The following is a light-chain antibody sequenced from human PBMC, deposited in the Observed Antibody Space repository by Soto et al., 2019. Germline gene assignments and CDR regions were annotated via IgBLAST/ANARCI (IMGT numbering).Light chain of an antibody. J-gene: IGLJ1*01. CDR1: SSDVGGYNY. Sequence: QSALAQPASLSVSPGQSITISCTGTSSDVGGYNYVSWYQHHPGKAPKLMIYDVSNRPSGVSNRFSGSKSGNTASLIISGLQAEDEADYYCSSYTSSSTLSTYVFGTGTKVTVL. V-gene: IGLV2-14*03. CDR2: DVS. CDR3: SSYTSSSTLSTYV.